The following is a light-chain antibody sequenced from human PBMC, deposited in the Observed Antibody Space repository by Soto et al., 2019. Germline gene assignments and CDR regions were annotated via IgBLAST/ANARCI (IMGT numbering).Light chain of an antibody. CDR1: SSDVGDYNY. V-gene: IGLV2-8*01. CDR3: CSYADNKVV. CDR2: EVS. J-gene: IGLJ2*01. Sequence: QSALTQPPSASGSPGQSVTISCTGTSSDVGDYNYVSWYQQHPGKAPTLIIYEVSKRPSGVPDRFSGSKSGDTASLTVSGLQAEDEADYYCCSYADNKVVFGGGTNLTVL.